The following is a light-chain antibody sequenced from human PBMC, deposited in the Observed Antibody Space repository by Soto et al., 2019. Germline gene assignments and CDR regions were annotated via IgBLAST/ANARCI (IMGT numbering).Light chain of an antibody. CDR3: QQYGRSSPGFT. V-gene: IGKV3-20*01. CDR1: QSISSNY. J-gene: IGKJ3*01. Sequence: EIVLTQSPGTLSLSPNERATLSCRASQSISSNYLAWYQQKPGQAPRLLIYGASFRATGIPDRFSGSGSGTDFTLTISRLEPEDFGVYYCQQYGRSSPGFTFGPGTKVDIK. CDR2: GAS.